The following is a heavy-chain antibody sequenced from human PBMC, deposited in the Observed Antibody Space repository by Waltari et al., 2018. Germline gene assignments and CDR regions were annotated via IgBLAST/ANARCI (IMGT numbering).Heavy chain of an antibody. CDR1: GYTFTSYG. CDR3: VRDRQSTVTTWVDY. CDR2: ISAYNGNT. J-gene: IGHJ4*02. V-gene: IGHV1-18*01. Sequence: QVQLVQSGAEVKKPGASVKVSCKASGYTFTSYGISWVRQAPGQGLEGMGWISAYNGNTNYAQKLQGRVPMTTDTPTSTAYRELRSLRSDDTAVYYCVRDRQSTVTTWVDYWGQGTLVTVSS. D-gene: IGHD4-4*01.